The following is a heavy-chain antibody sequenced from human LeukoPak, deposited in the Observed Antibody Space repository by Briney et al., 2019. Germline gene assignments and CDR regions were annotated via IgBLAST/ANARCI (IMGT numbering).Heavy chain of an antibody. Sequence: GGSLRLSCAASGFNFDDYVMTWVRQTPGKGLEWVSGINWNGGSRGYADSVKGRFTISRDNAKNSLYLQMNSLRAEDTAVYYCARARKDCSGGTCYSRSFDYWGQGTLVTVSS. D-gene: IGHD2-15*01. CDR1: GFNFDDYV. V-gene: IGHV3-20*04. CDR2: INWNGGSR. CDR3: ARARKDCSGGTCYSRSFDY. J-gene: IGHJ4*02.